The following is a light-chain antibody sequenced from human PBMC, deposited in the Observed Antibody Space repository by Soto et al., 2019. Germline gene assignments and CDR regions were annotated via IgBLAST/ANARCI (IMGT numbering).Light chain of an antibody. CDR3: QQYGSSGT. CDR2: GAS. Sequence: VLSQSPATLSLSPGATATLSCRASQSVSSSLAWYQQKPGQAPRLPIYGASNRATGIPDRFSGSGSGTDFTLTISRLEPEDFAVYYCQQYGSSGTFGQGTKVDIK. V-gene: IGKV3-20*01. J-gene: IGKJ1*01. CDR1: QSVSSS.